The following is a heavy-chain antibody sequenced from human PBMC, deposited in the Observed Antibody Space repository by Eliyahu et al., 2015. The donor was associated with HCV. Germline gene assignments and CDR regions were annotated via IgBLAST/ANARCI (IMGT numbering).Heavy chain of an antibody. CDR3: ARAFRTLIVATIFDY. CDR2: IIPIFGTA. D-gene: IGHD5-12*01. Sequence: EVKKPGSSVKVSCKASGGTFSSYAISWVRQAPGQGLEWMGGIIPIFGTANYAQKFQGRVTITADKSTSTAYMELSSLRSEDTAVYYCARAFRTLIVATIFDYWGQGTLVTVSS. J-gene: IGHJ4*02. CDR1: GGTFSSYA. V-gene: IGHV1-69*06.